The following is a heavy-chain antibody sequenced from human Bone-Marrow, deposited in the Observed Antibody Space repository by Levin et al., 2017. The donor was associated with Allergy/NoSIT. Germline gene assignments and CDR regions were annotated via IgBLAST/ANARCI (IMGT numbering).Heavy chain of an antibody. CDR3: ARSTWYSSGWSYYFDS. V-gene: IGHV2-5*02. CDR2: IYWDDDK. D-gene: IGHD6-19*01. Sequence: SGPTLVKPTQTLTLTCTFSEFSLNTHGVGVGWIRQPPGKALEWLALIYWDDDKRYSPSLESRLTITKDTSKNQVVLTMTNMDPEDTATYYCARSTWYSSGWSYYFDSWGLGTLVTVSS. CDR1: EFSLNTHGVG. J-gene: IGHJ4*02.